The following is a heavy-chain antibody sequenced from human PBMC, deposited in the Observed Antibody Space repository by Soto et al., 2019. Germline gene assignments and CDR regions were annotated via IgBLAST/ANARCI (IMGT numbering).Heavy chain of an antibody. J-gene: IGHJ4*02. CDR2: ISYDGNFK. V-gene: IGHV3-30*03. CDR1: GFSFRSYG. D-gene: IGHD2-2*01. Sequence: QVKLVESGGGVVQPGRSLRLSCAASGFSFRSYGMHWVRQAPGKGLEWVAAISYDGNFKYYTDSAKGRFTISRDNSQNTLYLQMDSLRAEDTAVFFCARDRALLHTTSRGCFDYWGRGTLVTVSS. CDR3: ARDRALLHTTSRGCFDY.